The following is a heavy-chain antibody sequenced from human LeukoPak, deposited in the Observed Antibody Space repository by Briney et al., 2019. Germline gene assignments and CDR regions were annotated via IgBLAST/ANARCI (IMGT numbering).Heavy chain of an antibody. CDR1: GFTFSSYC. V-gene: IGHV3-21*01. CDR2: ISGTSDYI. Sequence: PGGSLRLSCAASGFTFSSYCMNWVRQAPGKGLEWVSSISGTSDYIFYADSVRGRFTTSRDNAENSLYLQMNSLRAEDTAVYYCAPGGPHGFDPWGQGTLVTVSS. D-gene: IGHD3-10*01. J-gene: IGHJ5*02. CDR3: APGGPHGFDP.